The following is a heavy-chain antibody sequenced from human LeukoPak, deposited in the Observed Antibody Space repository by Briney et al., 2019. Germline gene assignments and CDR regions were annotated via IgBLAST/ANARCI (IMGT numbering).Heavy chain of an antibody. CDR1: GFTFSTDW. D-gene: IGHD2-21*01. Sequence: GGSLRLSCAGSGFTFSTDWMSWVRQAPGKGLEWVANINQDGSTIYYVDSSKGRFTISRDNAKNSLYLQMNSLRAEDTAVYYCARKDVVAYYFDYWGQGTLVTVSS. CDR2: INQDGSTI. J-gene: IGHJ4*02. CDR3: ARKDVVAYYFDY. V-gene: IGHV3-7*01.